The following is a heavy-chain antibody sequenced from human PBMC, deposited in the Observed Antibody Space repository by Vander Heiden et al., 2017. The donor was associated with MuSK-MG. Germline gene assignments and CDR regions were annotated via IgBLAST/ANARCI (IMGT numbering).Heavy chain of an antibody. D-gene: IGHD2-15*01. J-gene: IGHJ4*02. Sequence: EVQLLESGGTLVQPGGSLRLSCAASGFTFNNYAMSWVRPAPGKGLEWVSGISDSGGSTYYADSVKGRFTISRDNSKNTLYLQMSSLRAEDTAVYYCANEDSTDYFDSWGQGTLVTVSS. CDR2: ISDSGGST. V-gene: IGHV3-23*01. CDR3: ANEDSTDYFDS. CDR1: GFTFNNYA.